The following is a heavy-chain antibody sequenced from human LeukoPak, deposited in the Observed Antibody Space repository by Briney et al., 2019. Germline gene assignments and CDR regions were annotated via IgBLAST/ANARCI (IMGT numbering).Heavy chain of an antibody. CDR3: ASSDCSGGSCYACDY. J-gene: IGHJ4*02. D-gene: IGHD2-15*01. V-gene: IGHV1-2*02. CDR2: INPNNGGT. Sequence: GASVKVSCETSGYTFTGYYLHWVRQAPGQGLEWMGSINPNNGGTNYAQKFQGRVTMTTDTSTSTAYMELSRLRSDDTAVYYCASSDCSGGSCYACDYWGQGTLVTVSS. CDR1: GYTFTGYY.